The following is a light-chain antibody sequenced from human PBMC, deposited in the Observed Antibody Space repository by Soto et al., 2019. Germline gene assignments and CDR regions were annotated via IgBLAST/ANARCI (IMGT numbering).Light chain of an antibody. CDR2: SNN. CDR1: PSNIGSNY. CDR3: AAWEDSVNLWL. Sequence: QSVLTQPPSASGTPGQTVTLSCSGSPSNIGSNYVYWYQHLPGTAPNLLIYSNNQRPSGVPDRFSGSKSGTSGSLAISGLRSEDEADYYCAAWEDSVNLWLFGGGTKLTVL. V-gene: IGLV1-47*02. J-gene: IGLJ3*02.